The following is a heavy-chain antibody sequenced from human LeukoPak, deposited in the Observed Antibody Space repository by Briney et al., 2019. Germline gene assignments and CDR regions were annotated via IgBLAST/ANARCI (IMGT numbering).Heavy chain of an antibody. Sequence: PSQTRSLTCAVSGGSISSGGYSWSWIRQPPGKGLEWIGYIYHSGSTYYNPSLKSRVTISVDRSKNQFSLKLSSVTAADTAVYYCARGGYSYGSPYWYFDLWGRGTLVTVSS. J-gene: IGHJ2*01. CDR1: GGSISSGGYS. V-gene: IGHV4-30-2*01. CDR2: IYHSGST. D-gene: IGHD5-18*01. CDR3: ARGGYSYGSPYWYFDL.